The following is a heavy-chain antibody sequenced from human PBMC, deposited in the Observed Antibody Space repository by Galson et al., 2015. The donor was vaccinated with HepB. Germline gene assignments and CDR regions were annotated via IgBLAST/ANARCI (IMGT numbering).Heavy chain of an antibody. D-gene: IGHD6-19*01. CDR2: ISDDGITA. J-gene: IGHJ4*02. V-gene: IGHV3-30-3*01. CDR3: AGDFGWNFDN. Sequence: SLRLSCAASGFTFTTSNMHWVRQTPVKGLEWLAIISDDGITAFYADSVKGRFTISRDNSKNTLFLQMNSLRPDDTAVYYCAGDFGWNFDNWGQGTLATVSS. CDR1: GFTFTTSN.